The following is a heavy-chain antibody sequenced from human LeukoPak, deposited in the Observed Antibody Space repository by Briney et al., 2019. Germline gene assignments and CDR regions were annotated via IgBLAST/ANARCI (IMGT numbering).Heavy chain of an antibody. Sequence: ASVKVSCKASGYTFTSYYMHWVRQAPGQGLEWMGIINPSGGSTSYAQKFQGRVTMTRDTSTSTVYMELSSLRSEDTAVYYCARENYDILTGSRLSHFDYWGQGTLVTVSS. V-gene: IGHV1-46*01. CDR3: ARENYDILTGSRLSHFDY. J-gene: IGHJ4*02. D-gene: IGHD3-9*01. CDR1: GYTFTSYY. CDR2: INPSGGST.